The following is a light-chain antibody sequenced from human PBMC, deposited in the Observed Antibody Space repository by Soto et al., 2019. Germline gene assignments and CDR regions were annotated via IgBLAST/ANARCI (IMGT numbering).Light chain of an antibody. V-gene: IGKV1-5*03. CDR2: KAS. CDR3: QYWDDYSWT. J-gene: IGKJ1*01. CDR1: RVITVW. Sequence: DIQITQFPFTLFASLGDKVPFTCRASRVITVWLAWYQQKPGKAPKFLIYKASNLEGGVPSRFSGSGSGTEFTLTISSVQPDDFATYYCQYWDDYSWTFGQGTKVEIK.